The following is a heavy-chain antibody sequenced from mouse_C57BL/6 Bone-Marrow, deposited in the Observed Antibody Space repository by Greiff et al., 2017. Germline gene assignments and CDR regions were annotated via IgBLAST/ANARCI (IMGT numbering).Heavy chain of an antibody. D-gene: IGHD2-2*01. CDR3: ASSMVTTPYAMDY. CDR1: GFTFSSYA. V-gene: IGHV5-4*03. J-gene: IGHJ4*01. Sequence: EVKLMESGGGLVKPGGSLKLSCAASGFTFSSYAMSWVRQTPEKRLEWVATISDGGSYTYYPDNVKGRFTISRDNAKNNLYLQMSHLKSEDTAMYYCASSMVTTPYAMDYWGQGTSVTVSS. CDR2: ISDGGSYT.